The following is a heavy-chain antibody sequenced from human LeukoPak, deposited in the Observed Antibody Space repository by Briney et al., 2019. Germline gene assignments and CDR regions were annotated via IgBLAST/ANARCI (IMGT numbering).Heavy chain of an antibody. CDR2: IYYSGST. Sequence: SETLRLTCTVSGGSIDSWYWSWIRQPPGKGLEWIGYIYYSGSTNYNPSLESRVTISVDTSKNQFSLRLSSVTAADTAVYFCASKSERFLETGAFDIWGQAKMVTVSS. CDR3: ASKSERFLETGAFDI. J-gene: IGHJ3*02. D-gene: IGHD3-3*01. V-gene: IGHV4-59*01. CDR1: GGSIDSWY.